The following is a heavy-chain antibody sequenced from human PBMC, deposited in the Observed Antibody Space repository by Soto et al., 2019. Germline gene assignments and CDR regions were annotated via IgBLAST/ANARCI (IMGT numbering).Heavy chain of an antibody. V-gene: IGHV4-34*01. Sequence: PSETLSLTCAVYGGSFSGYYWTWIRQPPGTGLEWIGEINHSGSTNYNPSLKSRVTISVDTSKNQFSLKLTSVTAADTAVYYCARGLEDYPENYYYYGMDVWGQGTTVTVSS. CDR2: INHSGST. CDR3: ARGLEDYPENYYYYGMDV. D-gene: IGHD3-3*01. CDR1: GGSFSGYY. J-gene: IGHJ6*02.